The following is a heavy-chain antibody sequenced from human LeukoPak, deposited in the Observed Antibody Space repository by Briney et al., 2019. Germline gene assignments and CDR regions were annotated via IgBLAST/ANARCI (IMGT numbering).Heavy chain of an antibody. CDR3: ARDNWEKSTYFDY. CDR2: ISAYNGFT. D-gene: IGHD7-27*01. Sequence: ASVKVSCKASGHTFSSYGITWVRQAPGQGLEWMGWISAYNGFTNYAQNLQGRVTMTTDTSTRTAYMELRSLRSDDTAVYYCARDNWEKSTYFDYWGQGTLVTVSS. V-gene: IGHV1-18*01. CDR1: GHTFSSYG. J-gene: IGHJ4*02.